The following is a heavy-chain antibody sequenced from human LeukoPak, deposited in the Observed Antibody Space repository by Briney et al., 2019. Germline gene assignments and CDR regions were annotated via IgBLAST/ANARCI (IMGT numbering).Heavy chain of an antibody. Sequence: SETLSLTCAVYGGSFSGYYWSWIRQPPGKGLEWIGNIYYSGSTYYNPSLKSRVTISVDTSKNQFSLKLSSVTAADTAVYYCATAPSYYYDSSGYYYVRGGYFDYWGQGTLVTVSS. V-gene: IGHV4-34*01. D-gene: IGHD3-22*01. CDR3: ATAPSYYYDSSGYYYVRGGYFDY. CDR1: GGSFSGYY. J-gene: IGHJ4*02. CDR2: IYYSGST.